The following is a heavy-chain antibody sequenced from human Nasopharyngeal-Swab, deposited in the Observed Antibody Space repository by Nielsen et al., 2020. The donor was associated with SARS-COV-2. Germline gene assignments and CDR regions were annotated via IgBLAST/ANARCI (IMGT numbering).Heavy chain of an antibody. CDR1: GFTFSSYG. CDR3: ARDKERAGYSSGWYGL. CDR2: IWYDGSNK. V-gene: IGHV3-33*01. Sequence: GSSLKISCAASGFTFSSYGMHWVRKAPGKGLEWVAVIWYDGSNKYYADPVKGRFTISRDNSKNTLYLQMNSLRAEVTAVYYCARDKERAGYSSGWYGLGGQGTLVTVSS. J-gene: IGHJ4*01. D-gene: IGHD6-19*01.